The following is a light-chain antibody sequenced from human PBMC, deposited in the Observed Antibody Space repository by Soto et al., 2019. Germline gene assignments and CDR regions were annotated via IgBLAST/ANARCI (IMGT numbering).Light chain of an antibody. V-gene: IGKV1-39*01. J-gene: IGKJ1*01. CDR3: QQSYSTPWT. CDR2: AAS. Sequence: IQMTQSPSTLSESVGDRVTITCRASQSISSYLTWYQQKPGNAPKLLIYAASSWQSGVPSRFSGSGSGTDFTLTISSLQPEDFATYYCQQSYSTPWTFGQGTKVDIK. CDR1: QSISSY.